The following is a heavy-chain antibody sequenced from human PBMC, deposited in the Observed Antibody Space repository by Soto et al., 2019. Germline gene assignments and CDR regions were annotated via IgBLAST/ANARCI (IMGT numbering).Heavy chain of an antibody. CDR1: GFILSSYS. V-gene: IGHV3-30-3*01. CDR3: AKVSRPSRISTPDFDF. CDR2: IAYDGNTQ. J-gene: IGHJ4*02. Sequence: QVQLVESGGGVVQPGTSLRLSCAASGFILSSYSIHWVRQAPGKGLEWVAVIAYDGNTQYYGDSVKGRFFVSRDNSKNTLYLKLNSLRSEDTAVYYCAKVSRPSRISTPDFDFWGQGTLVTVSS.